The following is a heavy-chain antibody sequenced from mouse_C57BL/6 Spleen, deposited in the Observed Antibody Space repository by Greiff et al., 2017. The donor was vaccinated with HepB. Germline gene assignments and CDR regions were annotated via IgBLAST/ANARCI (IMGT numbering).Heavy chain of an antibody. Sequence: QVQLQQSGPELVKPGASVKISCKASGYAFSSSWMNWVKQRPGKGLEWIGRIYPGDGDTNYNGKFKGKATLTADKSSSTAYMQLSSLTSEDSAVYFCAVRYYYGSSEAMDYRGQGTSVTVSS. J-gene: IGHJ4*01. D-gene: IGHD1-1*01. CDR2: IYPGDGDT. CDR3: AVRYYYGSSEAMDY. CDR1: GYAFSSSW. V-gene: IGHV1-82*01.